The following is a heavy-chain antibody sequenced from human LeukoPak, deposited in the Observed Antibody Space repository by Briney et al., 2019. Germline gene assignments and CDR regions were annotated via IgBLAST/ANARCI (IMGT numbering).Heavy chain of an antibody. CDR3: ARSGALTAYYFDY. D-gene: IGHD1-26*01. J-gene: IGHJ4*02. Sequence: KAGGSLRFSCAASGFTFSSYSMNWVRQAPGKGLEWVSSISSSSSYIYYADSVKGRFTISRDNAKNSLYLQMNSLRAEDTAVYYCARSGALTAYYFDYWGQGTLVTVSS. CDR2: ISSSSSYI. CDR1: GFTFSSYS. V-gene: IGHV3-21*01.